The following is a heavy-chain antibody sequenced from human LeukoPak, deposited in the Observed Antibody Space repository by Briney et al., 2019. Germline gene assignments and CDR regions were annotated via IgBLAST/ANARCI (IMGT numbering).Heavy chain of an antibody. CDR1: GGSISSYY. D-gene: IGHD6-19*01. CDR3: AKTSSGWKNNWFDP. J-gene: IGHJ5*02. CDR2: IYYSGST. V-gene: IGHV4-59*01. Sequence: SETLSLTCTVSGGSISSYYWSWIRQPPGKGLEWIGYIYYSGSTNYNPSLKSRVTISVDTSKNQFSLKLSSVTAADTAVYYCAKTSSGWKNNWFDPWGQGTLVTVSS.